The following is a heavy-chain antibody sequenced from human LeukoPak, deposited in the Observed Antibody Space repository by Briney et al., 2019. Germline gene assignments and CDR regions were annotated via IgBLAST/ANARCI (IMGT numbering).Heavy chain of an antibody. CDR1: GGSISGFY. J-gene: IGHJ4*02. CDR2: IYHTGST. D-gene: IGHD2-15*01. V-gene: IGHV4-59*01. Sequence: PSETLSLTCTVSGGSISGFYWSWIRQPPGKGLEWIGYIYHTGSTNYNPSLKSRVTISVDTSKSQFSLKLSSVTAADTAVYYCARGVVAAPQTFDYWGQGTLVAVSS. CDR3: ARGVVAAPQTFDY.